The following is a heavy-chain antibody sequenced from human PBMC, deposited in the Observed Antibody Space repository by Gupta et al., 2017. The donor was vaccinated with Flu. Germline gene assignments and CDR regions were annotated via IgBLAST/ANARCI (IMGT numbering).Heavy chain of an antibody. CDR3: AASSYYDSSGYDKENDAFDI. J-gene: IGHJ3*02. V-gene: IGHV1-58*01. CDR2: IVVGSAKT. D-gene: IGHD3-22*01. Sequence: RLEWIGWIVVGSAKTNFAQKFKEKVTLTRDMSTSPVYMELSSLRSEDTAMYYCAASSYYDSSGYDKENDAFDIWGQGTMVTVSS.